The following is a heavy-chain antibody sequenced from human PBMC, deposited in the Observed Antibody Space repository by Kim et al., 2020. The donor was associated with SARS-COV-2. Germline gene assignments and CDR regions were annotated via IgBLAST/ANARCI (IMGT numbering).Heavy chain of an antibody. D-gene: IGHD4-17*01. J-gene: IGHJ4*02. CDR1: GFTFSNYW. Sequence: GGSLRLSCVASGFTFSNYWMNWVRQAPGKGLEWVANIKQDGSEKYYVDSVKGRFTISRDNAKNSLYLQMNSLRAEDTAVYYCVRDNYGDTPFDYWGQGTLVAVSS. V-gene: IGHV3-7*03. CDR2: IKQDGSEK. CDR3: VRDNYGDTPFDY.